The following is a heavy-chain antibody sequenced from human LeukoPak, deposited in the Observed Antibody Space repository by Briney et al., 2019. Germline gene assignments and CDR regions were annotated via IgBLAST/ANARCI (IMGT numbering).Heavy chain of an antibody. CDR1: GFTFSSYA. Sequence: GGSLRLSCAASGFTFSSYAMSWVRQAPGKGLEWVSAISGSGGSTYYADSVKGRFTISRDNSKNTLYLQMNSLRAEDTAVYYCARDPAADYYDSSGYYFDYWGQGTLVTVSS. CDR2: ISGSGGST. D-gene: IGHD3-22*01. CDR3: ARDPAADYYDSSGYYFDY. J-gene: IGHJ4*02. V-gene: IGHV3-23*01.